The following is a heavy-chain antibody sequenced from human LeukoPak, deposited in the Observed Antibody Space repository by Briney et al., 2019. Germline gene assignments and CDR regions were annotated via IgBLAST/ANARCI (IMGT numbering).Heavy chain of an antibody. D-gene: IGHD2-21*01. Sequence: GGSLRLSCAASGFTFSDHYMDWVRQAPGKGLEWVGRIKHKAHSYTTEYAASGKGRFTISRDDSKSSLYLQMNSLKIEDTAVYYCAQFAKGGWGQGTLVTVSS. CDR2: IKHKAHSYTT. CDR1: GFTFSDHY. CDR3: AQFAKGG. J-gene: IGHJ4*02. V-gene: IGHV3-72*01.